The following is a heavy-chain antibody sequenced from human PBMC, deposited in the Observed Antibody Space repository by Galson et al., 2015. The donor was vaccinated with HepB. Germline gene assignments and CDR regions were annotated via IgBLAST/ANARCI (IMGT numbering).Heavy chain of an antibody. CDR2: ISSSSSYI. CDR3: ARDSKTGDLCYFDY. D-gene: IGHD7-27*01. CDR1: GFTFSSYS. V-gene: IGHV3-21*01. Sequence: LRLSCAASGFTFSSYSMNWVRQAPGKGLEWVSSISSSSSYIYYADSVKGRFTISRDNAKNSLYLQMNSLRAEDTAVYYCARDSKTGDLCYFDYWGQGTLVTVSS. J-gene: IGHJ4*02.